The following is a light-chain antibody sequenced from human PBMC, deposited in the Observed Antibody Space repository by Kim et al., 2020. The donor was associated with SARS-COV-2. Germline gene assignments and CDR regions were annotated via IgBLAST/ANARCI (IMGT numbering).Light chain of an antibody. CDR2: GAS. CDR1: QSMSYTF. V-gene: IGKV3-20*01. Sequence: SRGERSSLSGRASQSMSYTFLAWYQQKPSQAPRLLIFGASNRAAGIPDRFSGSGSGTDFTLTISRLQPEDFAVYYCQQYGSSSLTFGGGTKVDIK. CDR3: QQYGSSSLT. J-gene: IGKJ4*01.